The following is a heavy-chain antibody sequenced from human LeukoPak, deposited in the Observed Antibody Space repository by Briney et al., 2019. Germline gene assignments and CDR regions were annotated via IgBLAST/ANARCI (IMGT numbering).Heavy chain of an antibody. V-gene: IGHV4-59*01. CDR3: ARDSIAAAGTFGVLPYGMDV. Sequence: SETLSLTCTVSGGSISSYYWSWIRQPPGKGLEWIGYIYYSGSINYNPYLQTRVTISVDTSKNHFSLKLSSVTAADTAVYYCARDSIAAAGTFGVLPYGMDVWGQGTTVTVSS. CDR1: GGSISSYY. D-gene: IGHD6-13*01. J-gene: IGHJ6*02. CDR2: IYYSGSI.